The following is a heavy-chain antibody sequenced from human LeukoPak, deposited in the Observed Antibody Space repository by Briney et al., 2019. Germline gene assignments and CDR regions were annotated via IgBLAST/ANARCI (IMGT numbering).Heavy chain of an antibody. Sequence: GGSLRLSCAASGFTFSSYWMSWVRQAPGKGLELVANIKQDGSEKYYVDSVKGRFTISRDNAKNSLYLQMNSLRAEDTAVYYCARAMVVAATRLVWFDPWGQGTLVTVSS. D-gene: IGHD2-15*01. CDR3: ARAMVVAATRLVWFDP. CDR1: GFTFSSYW. J-gene: IGHJ5*02. V-gene: IGHV3-7*03. CDR2: IKQDGSEK.